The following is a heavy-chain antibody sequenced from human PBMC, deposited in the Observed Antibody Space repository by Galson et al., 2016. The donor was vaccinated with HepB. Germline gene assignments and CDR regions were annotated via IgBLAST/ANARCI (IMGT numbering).Heavy chain of an antibody. CDR2: TYYRSKWYN. V-gene: IGHV6-1*01. CDR3: ARGAVGHSSGWYDMHFDS. Sequence: CAISGDSVSSDSATWTWIRQSPSRGLEWLGRTYYRSKWYNDHAVFVKSRITIKPDTSKNQFSLQLNSVTPEDTAVYYCARGAVGHSSGWYDMHFDSWGQGTLVTVSS. CDR1: GDSVSSDSAT. J-gene: IGHJ4*02. D-gene: IGHD6-19*01.